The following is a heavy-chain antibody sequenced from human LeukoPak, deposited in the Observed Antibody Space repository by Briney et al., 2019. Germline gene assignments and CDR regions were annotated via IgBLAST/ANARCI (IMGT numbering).Heavy chain of an antibody. CDR3: ARHTDNAFDI. J-gene: IGHJ3*02. D-gene: IGHD2-15*01. CDR2: IYPGDSDT. CDR1: GYSFTSYW. Sequence: GESLKISCEGSGYSFTSYWIGWVRQMPGKGLEWMGIIYPGDSDTRYSPSFQGQVTISADKSIGTAYLQWSGLKASDTAMYYCARHTDNAFDIWGQGTMVTVSS. V-gene: IGHV5-51*01.